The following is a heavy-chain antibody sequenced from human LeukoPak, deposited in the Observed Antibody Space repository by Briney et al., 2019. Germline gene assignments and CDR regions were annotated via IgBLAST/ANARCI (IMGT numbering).Heavy chain of an antibody. CDR1: GFTFGSYA. CDR2: IAHDVTNR. D-gene: IGHD2-2*01. J-gene: IGHJ4*02. V-gene: IGHV3-30*04. Sequence: PGWSLTLSCAASGFTFGSYAMHWVRQPPGKGLEWVAVIAHDVTNRFYAGPVTSSITISRDNLMNTLYLRMDSLRPEDTAVYFCARDLTPGAPDYFDYWGQGTLVTVSS. CDR3: ARDLTPGAPDYFDY.